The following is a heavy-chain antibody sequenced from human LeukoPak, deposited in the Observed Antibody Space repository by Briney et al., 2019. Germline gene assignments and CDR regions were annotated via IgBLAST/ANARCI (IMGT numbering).Heavy chain of an antibody. CDR3: ARNKDDFWSGYTVYWFDP. J-gene: IGHJ5*02. V-gene: IGHV1-2*02. CDR1: GYTFTGYY. Sequence: ASVKVSCKASGYTFTGYYMHWVRQAPGQGLEWMGWINPNSGGTNYAQKFQGRVTMTRDTSISTPYMELSRLRSDDTAVYYCARNKDDFWSGYTVYWFDPWGQGTLVTVSS. D-gene: IGHD3-3*01. CDR2: INPNSGGT.